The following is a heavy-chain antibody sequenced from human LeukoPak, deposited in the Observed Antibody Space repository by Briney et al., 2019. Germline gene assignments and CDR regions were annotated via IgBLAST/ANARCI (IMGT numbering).Heavy chain of an antibody. D-gene: IGHD6-6*01. CDR3: ARAPRPLNNWFDP. J-gene: IGHJ5*02. V-gene: IGHV3-21*01. CDR2: ISSSSSYI. Sequence: GGSLRLSCAASGFTFSSYSMNWVRQAPGKGLEWVSSISSSSSYIYYADSVKGRFTISRDNAKNSLYLQMNSLRAEDTAVYYCARAPRPLNNWFDPWGQGTLVTVSS. CDR1: GFTFSSYS.